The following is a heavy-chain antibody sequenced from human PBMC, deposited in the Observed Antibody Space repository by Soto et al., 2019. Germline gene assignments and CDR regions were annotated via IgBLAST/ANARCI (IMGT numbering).Heavy chain of an antibody. CDR2: ISISSSYI. CDR1: GFAFRIDS. Sequence: GGSLILFYASSGFAFRIDSMHWALQGPGKGLDWVSSISISSSYIHYADSVNGRFTISRDNAKNSLYLQMNSLRAEDTAVYYCARDNDGIAARRSGMDVWGQGT. CDR3: ARDNDGIAARRSGMDV. J-gene: IGHJ6*02. D-gene: IGHD6-6*01. V-gene: IGHV3-21*01.